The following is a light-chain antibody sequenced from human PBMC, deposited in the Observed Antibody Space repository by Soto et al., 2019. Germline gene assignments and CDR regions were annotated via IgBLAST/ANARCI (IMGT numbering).Light chain of an antibody. J-gene: IGLJ1*01. CDR3: CSFASSTTFYV. Sequence: QSVLAQPASVSGSPGQSITISCTETSSDVGSSDLVSWYQQHPGKAPKLIIFEGSRRPSGVSGRFSGSKSGNTASLTISGLQAEDEADYYCCSFASSTTFYVFGTGTKVTVL. CDR2: EGS. CDR1: SSDVGSSDL. V-gene: IGLV2-23*01.